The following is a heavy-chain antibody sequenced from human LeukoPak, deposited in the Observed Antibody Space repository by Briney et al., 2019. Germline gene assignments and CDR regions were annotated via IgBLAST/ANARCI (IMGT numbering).Heavy chain of an antibody. Sequence: GGSLRLSCAASQFTFTTYAMSWVRQAPGRGLEWVSSIGDSGVPTYYADSVKGRFTISRGNSQNTLYLQMNSLGADDTAVYYCAKVATWTYFDSWGQGTLVTVSS. CDR3: AKVATWTYFDS. D-gene: IGHD3/OR15-3a*01. CDR1: QFTFTTYA. CDR2: IGDSGVPT. J-gene: IGHJ4*02. V-gene: IGHV3-23*01.